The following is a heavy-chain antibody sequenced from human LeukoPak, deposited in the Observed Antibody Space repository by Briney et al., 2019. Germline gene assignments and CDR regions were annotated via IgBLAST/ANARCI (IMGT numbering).Heavy chain of an antibody. V-gene: IGHV3-30*03. J-gene: IGHJ6*03. Sequence: GRSLRLSCAASGFTFSSYGMHWVRQAPGKGLEWVAVISYDGSNKYYADSVKGRFTISRDNSKNTLYLQMNSLRAEDTAVYYCARPGEYQLKYYYYMDVWGKGTTVTVSS. CDR1: GFTFSSYG. CDR2: ISYDGSNK. D-gene: IGHD2-2*01. CDR3: ARPGEYQLKYYYYMDV.